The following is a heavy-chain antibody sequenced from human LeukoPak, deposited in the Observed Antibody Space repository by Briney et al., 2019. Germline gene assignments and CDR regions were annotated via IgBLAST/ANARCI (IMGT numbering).Heavy chain of an antibody. CDR2: INPNSGGT. J-gene: IGHJ4*02. D-gene: IGHD2-2*01. V-gene: IGHV1-2*04. Sequence: ASVKVSCKVSGYTFTGYYMRWVRQAPGQGLEWMGWINPNSGGTNYAQNFQGWVTMTRDTSISTAYMELSRLRSDDTAVYYCARGTRSVVVVPAASLDYWGQGTLVTVSS. CDR1: GYTFTGYY. CDR3: ARGTRSVVVVPAASLDY.